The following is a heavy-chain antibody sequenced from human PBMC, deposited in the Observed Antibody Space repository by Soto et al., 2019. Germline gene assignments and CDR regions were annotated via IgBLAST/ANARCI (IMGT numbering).Heavy chain of an antibody. J-gene: IGHJ4*02. Sequence: PSETLPFTCADYGGSFSGYYWSWIRQLPGKGLEWIGEINHSGSTNYNPSLKSRVTISVDTSKNQFSLKLSSVTAADTAVYYCARGGEDIVVLPAPRNLDYWGQGTLVTVSS. CDR2: INHSGST. V-gene: IGHV4-34*01. D-gene: IGHD2-2*01. CDR1: GGSFSGYY. CDR3: ARGGEDIVVLPAPRNLDY.